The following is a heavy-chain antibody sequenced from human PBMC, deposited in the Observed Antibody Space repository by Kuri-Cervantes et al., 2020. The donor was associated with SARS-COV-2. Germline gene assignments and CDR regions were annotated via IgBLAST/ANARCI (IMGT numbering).Heavy chain of an antibody. CDR2: INHSGST. CDR1: GGSISSSGYY. J-gene: IGHJ6*03. V-gene: IGHV4-39*07. CDR3: AREGNYGDYPTDYYYYYMDV. D-gene: IGHD4-17*01. Sequence: GSLRLSCTVSGGSISSSGYYWSWIRQPPGKGLEWIGEINHSGSTNYNPSLKSRVTISVDTSKNQFSLKLSSVTAADTAVYYCAREGNYGDYPTDYYYYYMDVWGKGTTVTVSS.